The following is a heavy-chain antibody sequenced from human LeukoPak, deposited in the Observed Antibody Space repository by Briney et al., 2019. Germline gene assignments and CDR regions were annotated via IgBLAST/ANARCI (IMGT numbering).Heavy chain of an antibody. CDR3: ARDLLGYSYDAYYFDF. CDR2: ISNSGGST. J-gene: IGHJ4*02. V-gene: IGHV3-64*01. Sequence: GGSLRLSCVASGFIFSRYGMHWVRQAPGKGLEYVSAISNSGGSTYYANSVKGRFTISRDNSKNTLYLQMGSLRGEDMAVYYCARDLLGYSYDAYYFDFWGQGTLVTVSS. D-gene: IGHD5-18*01. CDR1: GFIFSRYG.